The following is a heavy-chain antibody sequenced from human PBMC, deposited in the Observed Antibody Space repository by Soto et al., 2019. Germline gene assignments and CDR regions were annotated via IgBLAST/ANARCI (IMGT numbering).Heavy chain of an antibody. CDR2: LVPFFGKS. CDR1: GDTFIISA. D-gene: IGHD6-6*01. J-gene: IGHJ4*02. Sequence: QVQLAQSGAEVRKPGSSVKVSCKASGDTFIISAITWVRQAPGQGLEWVGGLVPFFGKSKYGPKFEGRVRFTADESTRTAYMELSHLTSDDTAVYYCARDLGGAAPVDYWGQGTLVTVFS. V-gene: IGHV1-69*01. CDR3: ARDLGGAAPVDY.